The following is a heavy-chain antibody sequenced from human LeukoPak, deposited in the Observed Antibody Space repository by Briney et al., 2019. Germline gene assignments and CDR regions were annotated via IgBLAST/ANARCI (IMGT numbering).Heavy chain of an antibody. CDR3: ARTRITMVRGSYYNFWFDP. CDR1: GGSVNSGSYY. J-gene: IGHJ5*02. CDR2: IYYSGST. D-gene: IGHD3-10*01. V-gene: IGHV4-30-4*08. Sequence: SETLSLTCAVSGGSVNSGSYYWSWIRQPPGKGLEWIGYIYYSGSTYYNPSLKSRVTISVDTSKNQFSLKLSSVTAADTAVYYCARTRITMVRGSYYNFWFDPWGQGTLVTVSS.